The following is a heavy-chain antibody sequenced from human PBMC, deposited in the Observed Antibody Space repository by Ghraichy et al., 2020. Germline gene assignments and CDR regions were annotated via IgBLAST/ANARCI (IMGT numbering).Heavy chain of an antibody. CDR3: ARTTVAGRPNWFDP. Sequence: SQTRSLTCTVSGGSISSYYWSWIRQPPGKGLEWIGYIYYSGSTNYNPSLKSRVTISVDTFKNQFSLKLSSVTAADTAVYYCARTTVAGRPNWFDPWGQGTLVTVSS. V-gene: IGHV4-59*01. J-gene: IGHJ5*02. CDR1: GGSISSYY. D-gene: IGHD6-19*01. CDR2: IYYSGST.